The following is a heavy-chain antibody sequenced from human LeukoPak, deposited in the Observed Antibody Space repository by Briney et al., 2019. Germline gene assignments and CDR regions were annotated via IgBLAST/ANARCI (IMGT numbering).Heavy chain of an antibody. J-gene: IGHJ4*02. CDR2: ISANSRNT. CDR3: ARDRWYTFDN. V-gene: IGHV1-18*01. Sequence: GASVKVSCKTSGYTFTTNGISWVRQAPGQGLEWMGWISANSRNTNYAQKYQGRVTMTTDTSASTVYMELRSLRSDDTAVYYCARDRWYTFDNWGQGTLITVSS. CDR1: GYTFTTNG. D-gene: IGHD4-23*01.